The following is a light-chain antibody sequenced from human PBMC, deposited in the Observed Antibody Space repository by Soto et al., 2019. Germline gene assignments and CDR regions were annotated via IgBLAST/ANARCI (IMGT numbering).Light chain of an antibody. CDR3: QQYNNWPPWT. CDR1: QSVGSN. V-gene: IGKV3-15*01. Sequence: EIVMTQSPATLSVSPGERATLSCRASQSVGSNLAWYQQRPGQVPRLLIYGASTRATGIPARFSGSGSGTEFTLTISSLQSGDFAVYYCQQYNNWPPWTFGQGTKVGIK. CDR2: GAS. J-gene: IGKJ1*01.